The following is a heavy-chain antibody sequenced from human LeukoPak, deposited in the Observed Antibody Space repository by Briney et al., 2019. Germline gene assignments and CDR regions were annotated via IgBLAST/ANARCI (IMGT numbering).Heavy chain of an antibody. V-gene: IGHV3-23*01. J-gene: IGHJ2*01. D-gene: IGHD1-26*01. CDR1: GVTLSTYA. CDR3: AKDRTVGASYWYLDL. Sequence: PGGSLRLSCAASGVTLSTYAMSWARQAPGKGLEWVSGISSSGSGDNTYYADSVKGRFTISRDSSKNTLFLHMNTLRAEDTAIHYCAKDRTVGASYWYLDLWGRGTLVTVSS. CDR2: ISSSGSGDNT.